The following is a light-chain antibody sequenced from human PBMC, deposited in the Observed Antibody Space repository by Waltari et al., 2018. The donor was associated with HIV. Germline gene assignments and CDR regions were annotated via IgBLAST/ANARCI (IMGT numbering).Light chain of an antibody. V-gene: IGLV4-69*01. Sequence: QLVLTQTPSAAASLGAPVKLTCTLSSGHSNYAIARHQQQPGKGPRYLMKLKRDGSHIKGDGIPDRFSGSSSGDERYLTISSLQSEDEADYYCQTWGAGIQEVFGGGTKLTVL. CDR3: QTWGAGIQEV. J-gene: IGLJ3*02. CDR1: SGHSNYA. CDR2: LKRDGSH.